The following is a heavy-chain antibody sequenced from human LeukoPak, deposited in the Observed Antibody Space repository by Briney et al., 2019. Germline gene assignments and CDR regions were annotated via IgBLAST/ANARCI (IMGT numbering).Heavy chain of an antibody. V-gene: IGHV3-33*01. J-gene: IGHJ5*02. Sequence: GGSLRLSCAASGFTFSNYDMHWVRQAPGKGLEWVAVIWSDGSNEYSTDSLKGRYTISRDNSKNTLYLQMNSLRAEDTAVYYCARQMSVFGGGDWLDPWGQGTLVTVSS. CDR1: GFTFSNYD. CDR2: IWSDGSNE. D-gene: IGHD2-15*01. CDR3: ARQMSVFGGGDWLDP.